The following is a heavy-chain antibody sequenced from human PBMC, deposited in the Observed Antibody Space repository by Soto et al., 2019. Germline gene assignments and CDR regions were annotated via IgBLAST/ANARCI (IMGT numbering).Heavy chain of an antibody. V-gene: IGHV3-21*01. J-gene: IGHJ4*02. CDR2: ISSSSSYI. D-gene: IGHD3-22*01. CDR3: ARDQHDSRGYTNHLDY. CDR1: GFTFSSYT. Sequence: PGGSLRLSCVASGFTFSSYTMNWDRQAPGKGLEWVSSISSSSSYIYYGDSVKGRFTISRDNAKNSLFLQMNSLRAEDTAVYYCARDQHDSRGYTNHLDYWGQGTLVTVSS.